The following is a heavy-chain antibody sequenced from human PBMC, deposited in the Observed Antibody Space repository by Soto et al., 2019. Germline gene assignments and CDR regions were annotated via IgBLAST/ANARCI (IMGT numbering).Heavy chain of an antibody. D-gene: IGHD5-12*01. CDR2: IFYSGIT. V-gene: IGHV4-61*01. J-gene: IGHJ5*02. CDR1: GGSVSSRSHF. Sequence: QVQLQESGPGLVKPSETLSVTCTVSGGSVSSRSHFWSWIRQPPGGGLQWIGYIFYSGITNYNPSLKSRATLSVDTSRNQFSLRLTSVTAADTAFYYCARYDAESESNNIDPWGQGTLVTVSS. CDR3: ARYDAESESNNIDP.